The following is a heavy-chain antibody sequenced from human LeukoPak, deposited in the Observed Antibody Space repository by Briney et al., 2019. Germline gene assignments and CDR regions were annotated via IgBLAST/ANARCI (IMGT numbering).Heavy chain of an antibody. CDR2: IYSSGST. CDR1: GGSISNYF. Sequence: SETLSLTCSVSGGSISNYFWTWIRQPPGKGLEWIGYIYSSGSTYYNLSLKSRVTISVDTSKNRFSLKLSTVIAADTAVYYCARRPTGDPKFDYWGQGTLVTVCS. CDR3: ARRPTGDPKFDY. J-gene: IGHJ4*02. V-gene: IGHV4-59*08. D-gene: IGHD7-27*01.